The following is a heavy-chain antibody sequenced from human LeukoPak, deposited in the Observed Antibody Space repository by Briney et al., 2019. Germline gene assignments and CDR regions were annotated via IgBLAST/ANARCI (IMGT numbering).Heavy chain of an antibody. V-gene: IGHV4-30-2*01. CDR2: IYHSGSA. Sequence: PSQTLSLTCAVSGGSISSGGYSWSWIWQPPGKGLEWIGCIYHSGSAYYNPSLKSRVTISVDRSKTQFSLKLSSVTAADTAVYYCARSDLRRNRYYYGMDVWGQGTTVTVSS. D-gene: IGHD1-14*01. CDR3: ARSDLRRNRYYYGMDV. J-gene: IGHJ6*02. CDR1: GGSISSGGYS.